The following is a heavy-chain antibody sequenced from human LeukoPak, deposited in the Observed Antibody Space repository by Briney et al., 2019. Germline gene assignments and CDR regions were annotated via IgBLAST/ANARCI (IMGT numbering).Heavy chain of an antibody. CDR2: TYYRSKWYN. J-gene: IGHJ4*02. D-gene: IGHD3-10*01. Sequence: SQTLSITCATSGDSVSSNSVAWNWIRQSPSRGLESLGRTYYRSKWYNEYAVSVKSRITINTNTSKNQFSLQLNSVTPEDTAVYYCAKTSRGGFDYWGQGTLVTVFS. V-gene: IGHV6-1*01. CDR3: AKTSRGGFDY. CDR1: GDSVSSNSVA.